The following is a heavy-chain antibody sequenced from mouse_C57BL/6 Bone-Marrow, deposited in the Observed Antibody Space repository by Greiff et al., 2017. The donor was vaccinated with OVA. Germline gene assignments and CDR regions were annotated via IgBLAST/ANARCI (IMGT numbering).Heavy chain of an antibody. CDR1: GYAFSSYW. CDR3: ARRLRRGDWYFDV. V-gene: IGHV1-80*01. Sequence: QVQLQQSGAELVKPGASVKISCKASGYAFSSYWMNWVKQRPGKGLEWIGQIYPGDGDTNYNGKFKGKATLTADKSSSTAYMQLSSLTSEDSAVYFCARRLRRGDWYFDVWGTGTTVTVSS. D-gene: IGHD2-2*01. J-gene: IGHJ1*03. CDR2: IYPGDGDT.